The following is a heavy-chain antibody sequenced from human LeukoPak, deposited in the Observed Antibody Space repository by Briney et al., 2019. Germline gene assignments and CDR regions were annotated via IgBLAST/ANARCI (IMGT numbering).Heavy chain of an antibody. Sequence: SETLSLTCAVYGGSFSGYYWTWIRQPPGKGLEWIGEINHYGNTGYNPSLKSRVTISLDTSKNQFSLKLNSVTAADTAVYYCASAGYCRSTTCPNYFDSWGQGTLVTVSS. J-gene: IGHJ4*02. CDR3: ASAGYCRSTTCPNYFDS. CDR2: INHYGNT. D-gene: IGHD2-2*01. V-gene: IGHV4-34*01. CDR1: GGSFSGYY.